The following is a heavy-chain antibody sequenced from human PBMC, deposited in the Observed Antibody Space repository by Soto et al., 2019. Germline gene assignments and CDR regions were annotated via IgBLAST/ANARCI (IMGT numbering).Heavy chain of an antibody. Sequence: EVQLVESGGGLVRPGGSLRLSCTASGFTFNNKWMHWVRQAPGKGLVWVSRIDGYSTTTNYADSVKGRFTISRDNAKNTVFLHVNRLTDEDTAVYYCARGGAMGVDYWGQGTLVTVSS. CDR2: IDGYSTTT. CDR1: GFTFNNKW. D-gene: IGHD1-26*01. CDR3: ARGGAMGVDY. J-gene: IGHJ4*02. V-gene: IGHV3-74*01.